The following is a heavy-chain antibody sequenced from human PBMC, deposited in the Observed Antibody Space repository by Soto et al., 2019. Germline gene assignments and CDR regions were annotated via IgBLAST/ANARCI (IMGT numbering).Heavy chain of an antibody. J-gene: IGHJ4*02. CDR2: IIPVFGTV. V-gene: IGHV1-69*01. D-gene: IGHD3-16*01. CDR3: AKVMAAAGYDS. CDR1: GGTFGNSA. Sequence: QVKLVQSGAEVKKPGSSVKVSCKASGGTFGNSAISWVRQDPGQGLEWMGGIIPVFGTVNYAQKFEGRVTITADESKSTVFMEMSRLTSEDTADYYCAKVMAAAGYDSWGQGTLVTVSS.